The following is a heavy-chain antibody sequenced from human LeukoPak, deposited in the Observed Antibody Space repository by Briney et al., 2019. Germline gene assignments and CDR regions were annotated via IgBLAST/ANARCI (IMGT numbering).Heavy chain of an antibody. J-gene: IGHJ4*02. Sequence: SGTLSLTCDVSGGSISNTNLWSWVRQPPGQGLEWIGEVSLAGQTNYNPSPNGRVTMSLDESSKQLSLKLTSVTAADTAIYYCSRESGAFCPFGYWGQGTLVIVPS. D-gene: IGHD1-26*01. CDR2: VSLAGQT. CDR3: SRESGAFCPFGY. CDR1: GGSISNTNL. V-gene: IGHV4-4*02.